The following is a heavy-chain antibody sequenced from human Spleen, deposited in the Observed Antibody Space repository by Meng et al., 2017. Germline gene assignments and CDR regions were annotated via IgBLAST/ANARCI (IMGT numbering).Heavy chain of an antibody. J-gene: IGHJ4*02. V-gene: IGHV4-34*02. Sequence: QWIAVSFKPVRALSSACVDPGASFSDYYWSCLLQPPGKGLEWIGEINHSGSTNYNPSLESRATISVDTSQNNLSLKLSSVTAADSAVYYCARGPTTMAHDFDYWGQGTLVTVSS. CDR3: ARGPTTMAHDFDY. D-gene: IGHD4-11*01. CDR2: INHSGST. CDR1: GASFSDYY.